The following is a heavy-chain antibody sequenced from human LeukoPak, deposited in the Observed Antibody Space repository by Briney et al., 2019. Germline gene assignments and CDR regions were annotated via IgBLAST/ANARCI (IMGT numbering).Heavy chain of an antibody. CDR1: GFSVSVNY. CDR2: VSTAGGGRT. D-gene: IGHD3-22*01. CDR3: AKESPYYSDRDYYFDY. V-gene: IGHV3-23*01. J-gene: IGHJ4*02. Sequence: PGGSLRLSCAASGFSVSVNYMSWVRQAPGKGLEWVSAVSTAGGGRTYYADSVKGRFSISRDDSRNTVYLQMNSLRAEDTAVYYCAKESPYYSDRDYYFDYWGQGTLVTVSS.